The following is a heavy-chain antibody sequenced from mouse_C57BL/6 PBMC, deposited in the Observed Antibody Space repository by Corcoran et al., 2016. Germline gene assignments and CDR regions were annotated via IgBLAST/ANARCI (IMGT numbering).Heavy chain of an antibody. CDR3: ASYYYGSSPWVAY. J-gene: IGHJ3*01. CDR1: GYTFTTYG. Sequence: QIQLVQSGPELNKPGETVKISCQASGYTFTTYGMSWVKQAPGKGLKWMGWINTYSGVPTYADDFKGRFAFSLDTSASTAYLQINNLKNEDTATYFCASYYYGSSPWVAYWGQGTLVTVSA. CDR2: INTYSGVP. V-gene: IGHV9-3*01. D-gene: IGHD1-1*01.